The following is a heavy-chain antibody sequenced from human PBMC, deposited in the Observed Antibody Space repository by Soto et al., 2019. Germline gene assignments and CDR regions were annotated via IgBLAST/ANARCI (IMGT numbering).Heavy chain of an antibody. CDR2: INAGNGNT. J-gene: IGHJ4*02. D-gene: IGHD4-17*01. CDR1: GYTFTSYA. V-gene: IGHV1-3*01. CDR3: ARGPDDGDYIDY. Sequence: AAVKVSCKACGYTFTSYAMHWVRQAPGQRLEWMGWINAGNGNTKYSQKFQGRVTITRDTSASTAYMELSSLRSDDTAVYYCARGPDDGDYIDYWGQGTLVTVSS.